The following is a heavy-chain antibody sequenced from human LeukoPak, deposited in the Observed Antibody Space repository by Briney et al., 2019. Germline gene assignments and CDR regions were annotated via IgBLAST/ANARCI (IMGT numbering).Heavy chain of an antibody. V-gene: IGHV4-31*03. J-gene: IGHJ6*04. CDR3: ARVRGRCSSTSCYGPMDV. CDR1: GGSISSGGYY. Sequence: SETLSLTCTVSGGSISSGGYYWSWIRQHPGKGLEWIRYIYYSGSTYYNPSLKSRVTISVDTSKNQFSLKLSSVTAANTAVYYCARVRGRCSSTSCYGPMDVWGKGPTVTVSS. CDR2: IYYSGST. D-gene: IGHD2-2*01.